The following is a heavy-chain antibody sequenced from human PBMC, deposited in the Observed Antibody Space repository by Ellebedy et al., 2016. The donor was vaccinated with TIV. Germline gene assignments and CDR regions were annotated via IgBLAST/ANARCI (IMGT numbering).Heavy chain of an antibody. CDR3: ARDRLWFGDY. J-gene: IGHJ4*02. CDR2: ISHDGSDK. V-gene: IGHV3-30*01. Sequence: PGGPLRLSCAASGFSFSSYAMHWVRQAPGKGLEWVAVISHDGSDKYYAGSVKGRFTISRDNSKNTMYLQMNSLRVEETAVYYCARDRLWFGDYWGQGTLVTVSS. D-gene: IGHD3-10*01. CDR1: GFSFSSYA.